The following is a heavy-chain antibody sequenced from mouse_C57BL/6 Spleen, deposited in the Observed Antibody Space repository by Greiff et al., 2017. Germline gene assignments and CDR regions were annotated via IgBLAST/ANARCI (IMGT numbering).Heavy chain of an antibody. CDR3: ARRAGGSDAMDY. D-gene: IGHD1-1*01. Sequence: DVQLQESGPELVKPGASVKISCKASGYSFTGYYMNWVKQSPEKSLEWIGEINPSTGGTTYNQKFKAKATLTVDKSSSTAYMQLKSLTSEDSAVYYCARRAGGSDAMDYWGQGTSVTVSS. CDR1: GYSFTGYY. J-gene: IGHJ4*01. V-gene: IGHV1-42*01. CDR2: INPSTGGT.